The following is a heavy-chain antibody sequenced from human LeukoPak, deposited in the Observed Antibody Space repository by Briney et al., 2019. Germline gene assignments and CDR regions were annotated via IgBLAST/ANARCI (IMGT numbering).Heavy chain of an antibody. D-gene: IGHD4-17*01. Sequence: KPSETLSLTCTVSSGSISSGGYYWSWIRQHPGKGLEWIGYIYYSGSTYYNPSLKSRVTISVDTSKNQFSLKLSSVTAADTAVYYCASSDPDYGDYVGNWFDPWGQGTLVTVSS. CDR3: ASSDPDYGDYVGNWFDP. J-gene: IGHJ5*02. CDR1: SGSISSGGYY. CDR2: IYYSGST. V-gene: IGHV4-31*03.